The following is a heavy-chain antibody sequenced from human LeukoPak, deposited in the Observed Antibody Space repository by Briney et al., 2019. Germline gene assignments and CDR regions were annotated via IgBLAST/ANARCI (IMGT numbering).Heavy chain of an antibody. Sequence: GGSLRLSCAASGFTFSSYAMHWVRQAPGKGPEWVAVISYDGSNKYYADSVKGRFTISRDNSKNTLYLQMNSLRPEDTAVYYCARGMGTAVAAIDRWGQGTLVTVSS. CDR3: ARGMGTAVAAIDR. V-gene: IGHV3-30*14. CDR2: ISYDGSNK. D-gene: IGHD6-19*01. J-gene: IGHJ5*02. CDR1: GFTFSSYA.